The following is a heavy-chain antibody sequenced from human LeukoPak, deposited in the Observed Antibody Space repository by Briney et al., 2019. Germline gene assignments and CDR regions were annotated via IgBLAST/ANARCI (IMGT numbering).Heavy chain of an antibody. D-gene: IGHD2-15*01. CDR3: ARGYYCSGGSCYDDHWFDP. CDR2: IYYSGST. Sequence: SETLSLTCTVSGGSISSGDYYWSWIRQPPGKGLEWIGYIYYSGSTYYNPSLKSRVTISVDTSENQFSLKLSSVTAADTAVYYCARGYYCSGGSCYDDHWFDPWGQGTLVTVSS. J-gene: IGHJ5*02. CDR1: GGSISSGDYY. V-gene: IGHV4-30-4*01.